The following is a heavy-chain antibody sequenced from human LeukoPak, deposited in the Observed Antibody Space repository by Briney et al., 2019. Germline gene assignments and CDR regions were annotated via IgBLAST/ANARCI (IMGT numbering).Heavy chain of an antibody. J-gene: IGHJ4*02. D-gene: IGHD3-22*01. Sequence: PGGSLRLSCAASGFTFSSYAMHWVRQAPGKGLEWVAVISYDGSNKYYADSVKGRFTISRDNSKNTLYLQMNSLRAEDTAVYYCARDLTMIVVVIPQAFDYWGQGTLVTVSS. CDR3: ARDLTMIVVVIPQAFDY. CDR2: ISYDGSNK. CDR1: GFTFSSYA. V-gene: IGHV3-30-3*01.